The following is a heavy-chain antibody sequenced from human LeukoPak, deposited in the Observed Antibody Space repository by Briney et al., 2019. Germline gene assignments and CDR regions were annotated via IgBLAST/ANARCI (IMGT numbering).Heavy chain of an antibody. Sequence: SVKVSCKASGGTLITHYISWVRQAPGQGLEWMGRIVPMVGIANYAQKFQGRVTITADRSTNTAYMEVRSLKFEDTAVYYCARHSSRGHYYDFDSWGQGALVTVSS. V-gene: IGHV1-69*02. CDR3: ARHSSRGHYYDFDS. D-gene: IGHD3-22*01. CDR2: IVPMVGIA. CDR1: GGTLITHY. J-gene: IGHJ4*02.